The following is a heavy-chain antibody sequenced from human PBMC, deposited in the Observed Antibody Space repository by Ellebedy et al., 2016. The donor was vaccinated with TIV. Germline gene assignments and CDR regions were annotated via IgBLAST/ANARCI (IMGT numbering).Heavy chain of an antibody. CDR1: GFTFSSYV. J-gene: IGHJ3*02. Sequence: GESLKISXAASGFTFSSYVMSWVRQAPGKGLEWVSAIGGSGSTTYYADYVKGRFTISRDNSKNTLYLQMNSLRAEDTAVYYCVTRQQTVTTNWGAFDIWGQGTIVTVSS. CDR2: IGGSGSTT. CDR3: VTRQQTVTTNWGAFDI. V-gene: IGHV3-23*01. D-gene: IGHD4-17*01.